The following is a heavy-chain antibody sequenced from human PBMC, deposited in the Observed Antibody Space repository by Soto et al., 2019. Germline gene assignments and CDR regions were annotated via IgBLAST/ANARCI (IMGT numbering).Heavy chain of an antibody. V-gene: IGHV1-3*01. D-gene: IGHD6-19*01. J-gene: IGHJ1*01. CDR1: GYTFTSYA. CDR3: ARGLSGVAGLFQH. Sequence: VASVKVSCKASGYTFTSYAMHWVRQAPGQRLEWMGWINAGNGNTKYSQKFQGRVTITRDTSTSTAYMELRSLRSDDTAVYYCARGLSGVAGLFQHWGQGTLVTVSS. CDR2: INAGNGNT.